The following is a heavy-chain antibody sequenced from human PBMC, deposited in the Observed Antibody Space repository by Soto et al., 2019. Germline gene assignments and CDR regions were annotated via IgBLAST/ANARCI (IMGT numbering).Heavy chain of an antibody. V-gene: IGHV1-69*13. CDR1: GGTFSSYA. CDR2: IIPIFGTA. CDR3: ARDNVDIVARRYYYGMDV. J-gene: IGHJ6*02. Sequence: ASVKVSCKASGGTFSSYAISWARQAPGQGLEWMGGIIPIFGTANYAQKFQGRVTITADESTSTAYMELSSLRSEDTAVYYCARDNVDIVARRYYYGMDVWGQGTTVTVSS. D-gene: IGHD5-12*01.